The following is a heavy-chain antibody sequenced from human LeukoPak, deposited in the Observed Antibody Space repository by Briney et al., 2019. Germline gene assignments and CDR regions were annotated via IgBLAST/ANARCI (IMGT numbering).Heavy chain of an antibody. J-gene: IGHJ4*02. CDR1: GVTLSSYA. CDR2: IKRKSDGGTA. D-gene: IGHD2-2*01. V-gene: IGHV3-15*01. CDR3: ATGSRGDF. Sequence: PGWSLRLSCAASGVTLSSYAMSWVRQAPGKGLEWNGLIKRKSDGGTAQYAAPMKGRFTISRDDSKDTLYLQMDSLKTEDTAVYYCATGSRGDFWGQGALVTVSS.